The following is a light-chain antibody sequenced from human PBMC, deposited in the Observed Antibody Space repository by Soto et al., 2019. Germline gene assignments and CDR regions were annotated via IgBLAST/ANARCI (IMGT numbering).Light chain of an antibody. CDR1: QSLLHSDGKTY. V-gene: IGKV2-29*01. CDR2: GAS. CDR3: QQYNSWPIT. J-gene: IGKJ5*01. Sequence: DIVMTQTPLSLSVTPGEPASISCKSSQSLLHSDGKTYLYWYLQKPGQSPQLLIYGASTRTLGIPARLSGSESGTEFTLTISSLKPEDFAVYYCQQYNSWPITFGHGTRLEIK.